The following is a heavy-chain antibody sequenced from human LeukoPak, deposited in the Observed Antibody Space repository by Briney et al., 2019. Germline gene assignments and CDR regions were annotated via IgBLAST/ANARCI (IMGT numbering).Heavy chain of an antibody. V-gene: IGHV3-11*06. Sequence: PGGSLRLSCAASGFTFSNYYMSWIRQAPGKGLEWVSYISSSTYTKYADSVKGRFTISRDNAKNSLYLQMNSLRVEDTAVYYCARDLSPGSGGSWVRDYWGQGTLVTVSS. J-gene: IGHJ4*02. CDR3: ARDLSPGSGGSWVRDY. CDR1: GFTFSNYY. CDR2: ISSSTYT. D-gene: IGHD2-15*01.